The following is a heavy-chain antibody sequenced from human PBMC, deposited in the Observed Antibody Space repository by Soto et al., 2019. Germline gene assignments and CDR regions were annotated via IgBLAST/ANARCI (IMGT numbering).Heavy chain of an antibody. J-gene: IGHJ6*02. V-gene: IGHV3-30*03. CDR1: GFDFRNFG. D-gene: IGHD3-10*01. Sequence: QVQVVESGGRVVQPGRSLRLSCAASGFDFRNFGFHWVRQAPGKGLEWVAFISFLGSDKYYADSVKGRFTISRDNSKDTLYLQMNSLRVEDTALYYWVRGIRASYGMTSGAKGPRSPSR. CDR3: VRGIRASYGMTS. CDR2: ISFLGSDK.